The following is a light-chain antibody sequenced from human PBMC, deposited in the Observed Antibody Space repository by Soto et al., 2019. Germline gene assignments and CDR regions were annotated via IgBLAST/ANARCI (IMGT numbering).Light chain of an antibody. CDR2: TAS. CDR1: HDINKW. Sequence: DIQITHSPSSVSASVGDRVTITCRASHDINKWLAWYQQKPGLAPNLVIYTASRLHGGGPSRFSGSASGTDFTLTISSLQPEDVATYYCQQGKSLPLTFGGGTKVDIK. V-gene: IGKV1-12*01. J-gene: IGKJ4*01. CDR3: QQGKSLPLT.